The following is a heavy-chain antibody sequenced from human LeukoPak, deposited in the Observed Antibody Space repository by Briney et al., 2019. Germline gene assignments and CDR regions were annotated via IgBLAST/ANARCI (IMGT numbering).Heavy chain of an antibody. CDR3: ARDYYYGSGSYNWFDP. CDR1: GGTFSSYT. J-gene: IGHJ5*02. Sequence: ASVKVSCKASGGTFSSYTISWVGQAPGQGLEWMGRIIPILGIANYAQKFRGRVTITADKSTSTAYMELSSLRSEDTAVYYCARDYYYGSGSYNWFDPWGKGTLVTVSS. D-gene: IGHD3-10*01. CDR2: IIPILGIA. V-gene: IGHV1-69*04.